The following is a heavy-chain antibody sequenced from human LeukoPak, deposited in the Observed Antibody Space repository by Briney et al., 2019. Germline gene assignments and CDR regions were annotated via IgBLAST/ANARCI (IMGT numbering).Heavy chain of an antibody. J-gene: IGHJ4*02. Sequence: GGSLRLSCAASGFTFSSYWMSWVRQAPGKGLEWVSIIYNDGGTYYADSVKGRFTISRDSSENTVYLQMSSLRADDTAVYYCARVTATDDYFDYWGQGTPVTVSS. CDR1: GFTFSSYW. V-gene: IGHV3-53*01. CDR3: ARVTATDDYFDY. CDR2: IYNDGGT. D-gene: IGHD2-21*02.